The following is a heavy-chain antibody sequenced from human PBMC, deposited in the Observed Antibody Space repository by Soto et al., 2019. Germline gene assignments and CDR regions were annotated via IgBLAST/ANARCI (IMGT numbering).Heavy chain of an antibody. J-gene: IGHJ2*01. CDR1: GGSISSGGYS. CDR2: IYHSGST. D-gene: IGHD4-17*01. V-gene: IGHV4-30-2*01. CDR3: ATDYGGNQWYFDL. Sequence: QLQLQESGSGLVKPSQTLSLTCAVSGGSISSGGYSWSWIRQPPGKGLEWIGYIYHSGSTYYNPSLKSGVTMSVDRSKNQFSLKLSSVTAADTAVYYCATDYGGNQWYFDLWGRGTLVTVSS.